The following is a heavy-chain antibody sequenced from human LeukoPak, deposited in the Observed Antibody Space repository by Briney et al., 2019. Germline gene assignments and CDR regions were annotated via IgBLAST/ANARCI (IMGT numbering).Heavy chain of an antibody. CDR2: IYYSGST. Sequence: SETLSLTCTVSGGSISSYYWSWIRQPPGKGPEWIGYIYYSGSTNYNPSLKSRVTISVDTSKNQFSLKLSSVTAADTAVYYCARERDGGNVDYWGQGTLVTVSS. J-gene: IGHJ4*02. CDR3: ARERDGGNVDY. CDR1: GGSISSYY. D-gene: IGHD4-23*01. V-gene: IGHV4-59*01.